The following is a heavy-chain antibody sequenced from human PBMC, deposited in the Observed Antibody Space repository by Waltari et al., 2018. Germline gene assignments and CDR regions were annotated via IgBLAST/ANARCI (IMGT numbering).Heavy chain of an antibody. CDR1: GFTFSSYA. CDR2: ISGSGGST. V-gene: IGHV3-23*04. Sequence: EVQLVESGGGLVQPGGSLRLSCAASGFTFSSYAMSWVRQAPGKGLEWVSAISGSGGSTYYADSVKGRFTSSRDNSKNTLYLQMNSLRAEDTAVYYCAKTPPGDSSGYLDFDYWGQGTLVTVSS. CDR3: AKTPPGDSSGYLDFDY. J-gene: IGHJ4*02. D-gene: IGHD3-22*01.